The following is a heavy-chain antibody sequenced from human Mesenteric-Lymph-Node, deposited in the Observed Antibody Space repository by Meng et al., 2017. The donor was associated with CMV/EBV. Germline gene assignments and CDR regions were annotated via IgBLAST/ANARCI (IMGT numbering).Heavy chain of an antibody. CDR3: ARVKGITENYFDY. CDR1: GDSVSSHTAA. CDR2: TYYRSKWSS. J-gene: IGHJ4*02. Sequence: SQTRSLTGAISGDSVSSHTAAWNWVRQPPSRGLEWLGRTYYRSKWSSDYAVSLRSRMTINADTSKNQFSLQLNSVTPEDTAVYYCARVKGITENYFDYWGQGTLVTVSS. D-gene: IGHD1-14*01. V-gene: IGHV6-1*01.